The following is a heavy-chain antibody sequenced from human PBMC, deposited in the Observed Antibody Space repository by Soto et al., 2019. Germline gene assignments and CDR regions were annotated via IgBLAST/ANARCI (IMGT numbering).Heavy chain of an antibody. Sequence: GASVKVSCKASGGTFSSYAISWVRQAPGQGLEWMGGIIPIFGAANYAQKFQGRVTITADESTSTAYMELSSLRSEDTAVYYCARDKAAAGTESVRVWLDPCGQGPLFTVSS. D-gene: IGHD6-13*01. J-gene: IGHJ5*02. CDR2: IIPIFGAA. CDR1: GGTFSSYA. CDR3: ARDKAAAGTESVRVWLDP. V-gene: IGHV1-69*13.